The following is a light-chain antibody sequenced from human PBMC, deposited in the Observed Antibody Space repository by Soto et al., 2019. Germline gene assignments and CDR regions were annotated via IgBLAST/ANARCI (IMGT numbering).Light chain of an antibody. J-gene: IGKJ4*01. CDR2: DAS. CDR1: QSVSSW. V-gene: IGKV1-12*01. Sequence: TQSPGTLSLSPGERATLSCRASQSVSSWLAWYQQKPGKAPKLLIYDASSLESGVPSRFSGSGSGTDFTLTISSLQPEDFATYYCQQANSFPLTFGGGTKVDIK. CDR3: QQANSFPLT.